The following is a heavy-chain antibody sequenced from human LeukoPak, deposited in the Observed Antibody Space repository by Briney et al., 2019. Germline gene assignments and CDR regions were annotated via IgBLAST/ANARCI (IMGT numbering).Heavy chain of an antibody. J-gene: IGHJ4*02. V-gene: IGHV1-2*02. CDR1: GYTFTGYY. CDR3: ARGILRWAWGLGY. D-gene: IGHD5-24*01. CDR2: INPNSGGT. Sequence: AASVKVSCKASGYTFTGYYMHWVRQAPGQGLEWMGWINPNSGGTNYAQKFQGRVTMTRDTSISTAYMELSRLRSDDTAVYYCARGILRWAWGLGYWGQGTLVTVSS.